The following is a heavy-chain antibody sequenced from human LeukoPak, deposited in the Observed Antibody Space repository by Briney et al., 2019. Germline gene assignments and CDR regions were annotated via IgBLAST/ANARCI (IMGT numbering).Heavy chain of an antibody. CDR2: ISSSGSTI. J-gene: IGHJ6*02. V-gene: IGHV3-48*03. CDR3: AREQDYYDSSGYTPGGMGV. Sequence: GGSLRLSCAASGFTFSSYEMNWVRQAPGKGLEWVSYISSSGSTIYYADSVKGRFTISRDNAKNSLYLQMNSLRAEDTAVYYCAREQDYYDSSGYTPGGMGVWGQGTTVTVSS. CDR1: GFTFSSYE. D-gene: IGHD3-22*01.